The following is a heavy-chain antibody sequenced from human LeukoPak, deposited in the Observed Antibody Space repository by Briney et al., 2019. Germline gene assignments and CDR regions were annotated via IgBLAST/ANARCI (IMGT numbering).Heavy chain of an antibody. CDR2: TSYDRTDT. CDR1: GFTFSVYA. J-gene: IGHJ3*02. Sequence: GGSLRLSCAASGFTFSVYAMDWVRQAPGEGLEWVAVTSYDRTDTYYADSVKGPFTISSDNSKNTVYLQMNNLRDEDTAVYYCTRKGDAFDIWGQGTMVTVSS. V-gene: IGHV3-30*04. CDR3: TRKGDAFDI.